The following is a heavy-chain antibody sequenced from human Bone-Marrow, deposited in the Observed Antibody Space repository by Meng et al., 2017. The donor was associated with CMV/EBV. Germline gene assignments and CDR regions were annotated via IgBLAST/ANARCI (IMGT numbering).Heavy chain of an antibody. CDR2: IKQDGSEK. D-gene: IGHD2-2*01. J-gene: IGHJ6*02. V-gene: IGHV3-7*01. Sequence: GGSLRLSCAASGFTFSSYWMSWVRQAPGKGLEWVANIKQDGSEKYYVDSVKGRFTISRDNAKNSLYLQMNSLRAEDTAVYYCARYCSSTSCYYYYGMDVWGQGTTVTVSS. CDR1: GFTFSSYW. CDR3: ARYCSSTSCYYYYGMDV.